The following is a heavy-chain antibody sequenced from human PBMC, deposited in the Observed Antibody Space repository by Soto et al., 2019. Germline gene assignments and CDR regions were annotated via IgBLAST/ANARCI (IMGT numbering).Heavy chain of an antibody. CDR2: IYSGGST. CDR1: GFTVSSNY. CDR3: ARDRSGLNAFDI. V-gene: IGHV3-66*01. J-gene: IGHJ3*02. D-gene: IGHD3-10*01. Sequence: EVQLVESGAGLVQPGGSLRLSCAASGFTVSSNYMSWVSQAPGKGLEWVSVIYSGGSTYYADSVKGRFTISRDNSKNTLYLQMNSLRAEDTAVYYCARDRSGLNAFDIWGQGTMVTVSS.